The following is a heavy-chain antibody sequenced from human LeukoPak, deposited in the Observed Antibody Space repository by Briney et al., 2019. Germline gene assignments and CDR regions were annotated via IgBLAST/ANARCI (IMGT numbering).Heavy chain of an antibody. D-gene: IGHD6-6*01. Sequence: PSGTLSLTCAVSGGSISSSNWWSWVRQPPGKGLEWIGEIYHSGSTNYNPSLKSRVTISVDKSKNQFSPKLSSVTAADTAVYYCARDSGVAARRRLSVGDAFDIWGQGTMVTVSS. CDR3: ARDSGVAARRRLSVGDAFDI. V-gene: IGHV4-4*02. CDR1: GGSISSSNW. CDR2: IYHSGST. J-gene: IGHJ3*02.